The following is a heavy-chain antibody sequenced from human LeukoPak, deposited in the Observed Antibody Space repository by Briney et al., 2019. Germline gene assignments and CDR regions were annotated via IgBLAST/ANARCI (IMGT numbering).Heavy chain of an antibody. J-gene: IGHJ4*02. CDR3: ASDVGYSSGRLDY. Sequence: PGGSLRLSCAASGFTFSDYYMNWIRQAPGKGLEWVSYISKGGGTIYYADSVKGRFTISRDNAKNSLYLQMNSLGAEDTAVYYCASDVGYSSGRLDYWGLGTLVAVSS. CDR1: GFTFSDYY. D-gene: IGHD6-19*01. V-gene: IGHV3-11*01. CDR2: ISKGGGTI.